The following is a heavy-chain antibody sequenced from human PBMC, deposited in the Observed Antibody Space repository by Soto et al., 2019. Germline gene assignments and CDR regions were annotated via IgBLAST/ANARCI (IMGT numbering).Heavy chain of an antibody. CDR1: GFTFSGYG. CDR2: ISYDGSNK. Sequence: PGGSLRLSCAASGFTFSGYGMHWVRQAPGKGLEWVAVISYDGSNKYYADSVKGRFTISRDNSKNTLYLQMNSLRAEDTAVYYCAKDPYYYDSSGFLVFGGQGTLVTVSS. D-gene: IGHD3-22*01. V-gene: IGHV3-30*18. J-gene: IGHJ4*02. CDR3: AKDPYYYDSSGFLVF.